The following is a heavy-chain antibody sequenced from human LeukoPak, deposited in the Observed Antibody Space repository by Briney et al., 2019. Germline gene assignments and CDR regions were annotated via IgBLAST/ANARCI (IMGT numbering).Heavy chain of an antibody. Sequence: GGSLRLSCAASGFTFRSYDMHWVRQAPGKGLEWVAVISYDTSNKYYADSVKGRFTIPRDNSKNTLYLQMDSLRAEDAAVYYCARDLGGRDGYDFDCWGQGTLVTVSS. D-gene: IGHD5-24*01. CDR2: ISYDTSNK. CDR1: GFTFRSYD. V-gene: IGHV3-30*04. CDR3: ARDLGGRDGYDFDC. J-gene: IGHJ4*02.